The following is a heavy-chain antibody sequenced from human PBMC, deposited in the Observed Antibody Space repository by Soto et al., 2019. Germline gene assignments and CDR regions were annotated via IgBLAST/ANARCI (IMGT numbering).Heavy chain of an antibody. CDR1: GGSVSNSNYY. J-gene: IGHJ4*02. CDR2: VYYRGRS. D-gene: IGHD2-8*01. V-gene: IGHV4-39*01. CDR3: VSQRTSVLTQAYFDY. Sequence: SETLSLTCTVSGGSVSNSNYYWGWIRQSPGKGLEWIGSVYYRGRSYSKSSVKSLVTISVDTSKNQFSLNLNSVTASDTAVYFCVSQRTSVLTQAYFDYWGPGALVTVS.